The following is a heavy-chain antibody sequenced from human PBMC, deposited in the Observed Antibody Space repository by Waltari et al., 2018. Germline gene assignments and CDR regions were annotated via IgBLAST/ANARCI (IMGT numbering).Heavy chain of an antibody. V-gene: IGHV3-33*08. CDR2: IWYDGSNK. CDR3: ARGFGELLGGIDY. Sequence: QVQLVESGGGVVQPGRSLRLSCAASGFTFSSYGMHWVRQAPGKGLEWVAVIWYDGSNKYYADSVKGRFTISRDNSKNTLYLQMNSLRAEDTAMYYCARGFGELLGGIDYWGQGTLVTVSS. CDR1: GFTFSSYG. J-gene: IGHJ4*02. D-gene: IGHD3-10*01.